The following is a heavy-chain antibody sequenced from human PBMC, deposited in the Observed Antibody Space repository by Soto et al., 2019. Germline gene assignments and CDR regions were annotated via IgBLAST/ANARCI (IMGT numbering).Heavy chain of an antibody. CDR3: ATSPHRDSERVFV. CDR2: IKQDGTEK. V-gene: IGHV3-7*01. CDR1: GFTFSTYW. Sequence: GGSLRLSCAASGFTFSTYWMSWVRRTPGKGLEWVANIKQDGTEKYYVDSVRGRLTVSRDNAKSSLYLQMNSLRVEDTAVYYCATSPHRDSERVFVWGQGTTVTVSS. D-gene: IGHD1-26*01. J-gene: IGHJ6*02.